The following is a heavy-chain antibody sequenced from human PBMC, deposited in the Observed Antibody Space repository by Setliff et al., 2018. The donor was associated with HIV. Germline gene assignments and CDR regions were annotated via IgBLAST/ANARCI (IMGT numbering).Heavy chain of an antibody. V-gene: IGHV3-30*02. J-gene: IGHJ6*03. D-gene: IGHD6-19*01. CDR2: IRYDGSNK. Sequence: QPGGSLRLSCAASGFTFSNYGMYWVRQAPGKGLEWVAFIRYDGSNKYYADSVKGRFTISRDNSKNTLYLQINRLRSEDTAVYYCARGSSGWGMDFYYYYMDVWGKGTTVTVSS. CDR3: ARGSSGWGMDFYYYYMDV. CDR1: GFTFSNYG.